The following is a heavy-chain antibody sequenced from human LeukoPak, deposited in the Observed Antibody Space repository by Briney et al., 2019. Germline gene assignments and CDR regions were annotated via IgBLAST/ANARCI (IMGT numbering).Heavy chain of an antibody. CDR3: ARGWRLGFAFDI. CDR2: IYTSGSA. D-gene: IGHD1-1*01. Sequence: SETLSLTCTVSGGSISSYYWSWIRQPAGKGLEWIGRIYTSGSANYNPSLKSRVTMSVDTSKNQFSLKLSSVTAADTAVYYCARGWRLGFAFDIWGQGTMVTVSS. J-gene: IGHJ3*02. CDR1: GGSISSYY. V-gene: IGHV4-4*07.